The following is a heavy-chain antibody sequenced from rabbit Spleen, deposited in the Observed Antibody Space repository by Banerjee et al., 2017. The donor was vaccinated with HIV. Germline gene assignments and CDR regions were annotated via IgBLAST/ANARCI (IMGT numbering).Heavy chain of an antibody. CDR2: IYPDGSGST. CDR1: GFSFSRSYY. CDR3: ARGAYDGPIGYYDGYYFIL. J-gene: IGHJ4*01. V-gene: IGHV1S40*01. Sequence: QSLEESGGDMVKPGASLALTCTASGFSFSRSYYICWVRQAPGKGLEWIGCIYPDGSGSTAYASWAKGRFTISKTSSTTVTLQMTSLTAADTATYFCARGAYDGPIGYYDGYYFILWGPGTLVTVS. D-gene: IGHD1-1*01.